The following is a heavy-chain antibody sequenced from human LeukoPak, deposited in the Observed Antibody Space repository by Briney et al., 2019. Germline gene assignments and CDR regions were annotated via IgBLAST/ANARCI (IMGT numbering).Heavy chain of an antibody. CDR3: ARGRMGATSPQDAFDI. Sequence: ASVKVSCKASGYTFTSYDINWVRQATGQGLEWMGWMNPNSGNTGYAQKFQGRVTMTRNTSISTAYMELSSLRSEDTAVYYCARGRMGATSPQDAFDIWGQGTMVTVSS. V-gene: IGHV1-8*01. J-gene: IGHJ3*02. CDR2: MNPNSGNT. D-gene: IGHD1-26*01. CDR1: GYTFTSYD.